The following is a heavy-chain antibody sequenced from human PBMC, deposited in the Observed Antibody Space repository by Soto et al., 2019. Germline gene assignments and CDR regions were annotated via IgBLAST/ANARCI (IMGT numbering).Heavy chain of an antibody. Sequence: QVQLQESGPGLVKPSGTLSLTCDVSGYSISSTYWWSWVRQSPLEGLEWIGEIYPTTGRANYNPSLRSRVTISADSSKNQFSLNLRSVTAADTAVYYCARHVGVTGTRGFDYWGQGILVSVSS. V-gene: IGHV4-4*02. D-gene: IGHD1-1*01. CDR1: GYSISSTYW. CDR2: IYPTTGRA. J-gene: IGHJ4*02. CDR3: ARHVGVTGTRGFDY.